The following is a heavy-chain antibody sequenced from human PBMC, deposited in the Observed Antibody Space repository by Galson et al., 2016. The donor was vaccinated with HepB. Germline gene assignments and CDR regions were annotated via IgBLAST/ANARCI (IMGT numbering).Heavy chain of an antibody. CDR2: IWYDGSNK. J-gene: IGHJ4*02. Sequence: SLRLSCAASGFTFSSYGMYWVRQAPGKGLEWVAVIWYDGSNKYYADSVKGRFTISRDNSKKTLYMEMNSLRAEDTAVYYCARDYTIFGVVDNWGQGALVTVSS. CDR3: ARDYTIFGVVDN. D-gene: IGHD3-3*01. CDR1: GFTFSSYG. V-gene: IGHV3-33*08.